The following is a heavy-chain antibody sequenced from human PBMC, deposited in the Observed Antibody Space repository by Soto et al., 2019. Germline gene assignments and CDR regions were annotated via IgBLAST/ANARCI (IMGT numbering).Heavy chain of an antibody. V-gene: IGHV1-18*04. CDR2: ISAYNGNT. CDR3: ARDSRKGDYYYGMDV. J-gene: IGHJ6*04. CDR1: GYTFTSYG. Sequence: ASGKGSCNVSGYTFTSYGISWVRQAPGQGLEWRGWISAYNGNTNYAQKLQGRVTMTTDTSTSTAYMELRSLRSDDTAVYYCARDSRKGDYYYGMDVWGKGTTVTVSS.